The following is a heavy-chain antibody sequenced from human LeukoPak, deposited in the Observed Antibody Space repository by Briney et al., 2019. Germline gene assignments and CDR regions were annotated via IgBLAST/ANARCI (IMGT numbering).Heavy chain of an antibody. J-gene: IGHJ6*02. CDR1: GLTVSSSY. D-gene: IGHD4-17*01. V-gene: IGHV3-53*01. CDR3: ARDRGYGDLVYGMDV. CDR2: IYNDGST. Sequence: GGSLRLSCAASGLTVSSSYMSWVRQAPGKGLEWVSIIYNDGSTYYADSMKGRFTISRDNSKNTLYLQVNSLRAEDTAVYYCARDRGYGDLVYGMDVWGQGTTVTVSS.